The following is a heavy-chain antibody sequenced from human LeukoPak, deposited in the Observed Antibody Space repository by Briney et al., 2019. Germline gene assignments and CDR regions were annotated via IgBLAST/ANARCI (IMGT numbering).Heavy chain of an antibody. V-gene: IGHV3-48*01. CDR3: ARTLSSGLDY. CDR1: GFTCSSYW. J-gene: IGHJ4*02. CDR2: ISSSSSTI. Sequence: GGSLRLSCAASGFTCSSYWMTWVRQAPGKGLEWVSYISSSSSTISYADSVKGRFTISRDNAKNSLYLQMNRLRAEDTAVYYCARTLSSGLDYWGQGTLVTVSS. D-gene: IGHD6-19*01.